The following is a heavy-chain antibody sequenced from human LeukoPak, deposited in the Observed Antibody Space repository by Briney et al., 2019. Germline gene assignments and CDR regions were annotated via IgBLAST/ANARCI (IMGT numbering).Heavy chain of an antibody. V-gene: IGHV3-30*18. J-gene: IGHJ4*02. CDR3: AKTLRGYSYGYFDY. Sequence: GGSLRLSCAGSGLTFLKYGMHWVRQAPGKGLEGVAVISYDGSNKYYADSVKGRFTISRDNSKNTLYLQMNSLRAEDTAVYYCAKTLRGYSYGYFDYWGQGTLVTVSS. D-gene: IGHD5-18*01. CDR1: GLTFLKYG. CDR2: ISYDGSNK.